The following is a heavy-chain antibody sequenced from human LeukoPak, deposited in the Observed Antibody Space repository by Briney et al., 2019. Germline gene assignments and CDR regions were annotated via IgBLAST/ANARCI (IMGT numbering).Heavy chain of an antibody. CDR2: INHSGST. D-gene: IGHD5-18*01. J-gene: IGHJ4*02. V-gene: IGHV4-34*01. CDR1: GASFSGYY. Sequence: SETLSLTCAVYGASFSGYYWSWIRQPPGKGLEWIGEINHSGSTDYNPSLKSRVTISVDRSKNQFSLKLSSVTAADTAVYYCARGGGTAMAPWYYFDYWGQGTLVTVSS. CDR3: ARGGGTAMAPWYYFDY.